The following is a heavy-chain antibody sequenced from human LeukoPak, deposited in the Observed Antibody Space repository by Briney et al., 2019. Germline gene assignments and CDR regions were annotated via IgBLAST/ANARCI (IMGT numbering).Heavy chain of an antibody. V-gene: IGHV1-2*02. CDR3: ARDIIGVGGSYPSFDY. CDR1: GYTFTGYY. Sequence: GASVKVSCKASGYTFTGYYMHWVRQAPGQGLEWMGWINPNSGGTNYAQKFQGRVTMTRDTSISTAYMELSRLRSDDTAVYYCARDIIGVGGSYPSFDYWGQGTLVTVSS. J-gene: IGHJ4*02. CDR2: INPNSGGT. D-gene: IGHD1-26*01.